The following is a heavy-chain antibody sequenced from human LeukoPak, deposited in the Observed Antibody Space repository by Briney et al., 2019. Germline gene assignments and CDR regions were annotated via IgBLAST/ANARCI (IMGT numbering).Heavy chain of an antibody. D-gene: IGHD3-10*01. J-gene: IGHJ6*03. V-gene: IGHV4-4*07. Sequence: SETLSLTCTVSGGSISSYYWSWIRQPAGKGLEWIGRIYTSGSTNYNPSLKSRVTMSVDTSKNQFSLKLSSVTAADTAVYYCARDGLITMVRGGYYYYMDVWGKGTTVTISS. CDR1: GGSISSYY. CDR3: ARDGLITMVRGGYYYYMDV. CDR2: IYTSGST.